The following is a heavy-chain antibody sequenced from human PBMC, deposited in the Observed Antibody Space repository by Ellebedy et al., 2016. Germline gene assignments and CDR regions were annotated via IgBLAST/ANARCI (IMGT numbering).Heavy chain of an antibody. CDR2: VFYGGST. Sequence: SETLSLTXSVSDGSVDTYYWTWIRQSPGKELEWIGYVFYGGSTKYNPSLRSRVTISLHTSRNQFSLRVTSVAAADTAVYYCARDVSLYSSSPSFDFWGQGILVTVSS. V-gene: IGHV4-59*02. D-gene: IGHD5-18*01. CDR1: DGSVDTYY. J-gene: IGHJ4*02. CDR3: ARDVSLYSSSPSFDF.